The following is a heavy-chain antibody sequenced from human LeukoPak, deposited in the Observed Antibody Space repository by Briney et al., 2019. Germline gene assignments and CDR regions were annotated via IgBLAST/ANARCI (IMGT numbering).Heavy chain of an antibody. V-gene: IGHV1-69*05. Sequence: SVKVSCKASGGTFSSYAVSWVRQAPGQGLEWMGGIIPIFGTANYAQKFQGRVTITTDESTSTAYMELSSLRSEDTAVYYRVYQLLYRGVYWGQGTLVTVSS. CDR2: IIPIFGTA. CDR3: VYQLLYRGVY. J-gene: IGHJ4*02. CDR1: GGTFSSYA. D-gene: IGHD2-2*02.